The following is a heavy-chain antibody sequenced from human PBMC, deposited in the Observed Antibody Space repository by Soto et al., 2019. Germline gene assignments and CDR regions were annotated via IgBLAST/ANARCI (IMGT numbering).Heavy chain of an antibody. J-gene: IGHJ4*02. CDR1: GVSISSNY. D-gene: IGHD6-13*01. CDR2: VYNSGST. V-gene: IGHV4-59*01. Sequence: EXLSLTCTVSGVSISSNYWTWIRQPPGKGLEWIGYVYNSGSTNYNPSLKSRVTISEDTSKSQFSLKVNSMTAADTAVYYCARYRREAVAGYTLDNWGQGILVTVSS. CDR3: ARYRREAVAGYTLDN.